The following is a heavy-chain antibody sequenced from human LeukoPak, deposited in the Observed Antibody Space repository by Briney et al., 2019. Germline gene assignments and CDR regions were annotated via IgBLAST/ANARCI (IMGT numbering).Heavy chain of an antibody. J-gene: IGHJ4*02. Sequence: TGGSLRLSCAASGFTFNNYAMSWVRQAPGKGLEWVSAISGSGGSTYYADSVKGRFTISRDNSKNTLYLQMNSLRAEDTAVYYCAKLGVVWFGELLRVDYWGQGTLVTVPS. CDR3: AKLGVVWFGELLRVDY. CDR1: GFTFNNYA. D-gene: IGHD3-10*01. V-gene: IGHV3-23*01. CDR2: ISGSGGST.